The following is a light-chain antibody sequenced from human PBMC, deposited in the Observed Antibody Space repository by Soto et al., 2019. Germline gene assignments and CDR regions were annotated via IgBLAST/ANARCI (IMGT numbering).Light chain of an antibody. CDR1: SSDVGGYNY. V-gene: IGLV2-14*01. J-gene: IGLJ1*01. CDR3: SSYTSRSTLV. CDR2: EVT. Sequence: QSVLTQPASVSGSPGQSITISCTGTSSDVGGYNYVSWYQQHPGKAPKLMIYEVTNRPSGVSNRFSDSKSGNTASLTISGLQAEDEADYYYSSYTSRSTLVFSPGTKVIVL.